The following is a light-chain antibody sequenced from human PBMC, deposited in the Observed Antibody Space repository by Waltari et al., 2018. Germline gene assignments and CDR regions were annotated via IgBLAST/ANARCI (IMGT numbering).Light chain of an antibody. J-gene: IGKJ1*01. CDR1: QSVNGA. Sequence: EIVLTQSPGTLSLSPGEGATRPCRASQSVNGALAWYQQKPGQAPRLLIYHASNRATGIPDRFSGSGSGTDFSLTISRLEPEDFAVYYCQHYLRLPVTFGQGTKVEI. V-gene: IGKV3-20*01. CDR2: HAS. CDR3: QHYLRLPVT.